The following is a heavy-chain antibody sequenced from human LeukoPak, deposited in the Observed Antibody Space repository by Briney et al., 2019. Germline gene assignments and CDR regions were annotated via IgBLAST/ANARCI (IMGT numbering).Heavy chain of an antibody. CDR1: GFTFSSYE. CDR3: ARDSSSPYSSSWYEVYAFDI. CDR2: ISSSGSTI. D-gene: IGHD6-13*01. J-gene: IGHJ3*02. Sequence: PGGSLRLSCAASGFTFSSYEMNWVRQAPGKGLEWISYISSSGSTIYYADSVKGRFTISRDNAKNSLYLQMNSLRAEDTAVYYCARDSSSPYSSSWYEVYAFDIWAKGQWSPSLQ. V-gene: IGHV3-48*03.